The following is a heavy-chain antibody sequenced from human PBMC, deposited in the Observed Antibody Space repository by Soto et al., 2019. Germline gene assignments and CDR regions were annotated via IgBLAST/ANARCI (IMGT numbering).Heavy chain of an antibody. V-gene: IGHV3-74*01. D-gene: IGHD3-22*01. CDR3: ARDERYYYDSSGYYGMDV. CDR2: INSDGSST. CDR1: GFTFSSYS. Sequence: ESVGGLVQPGGSLRLSCAASGFTFSSYSMNWVRQAPGKGLVWVSRINSDGSSTSYADSVKGRFTISRDNAKNTLYLQMNSLRAEDTAVYYCARDERYYYDSSGYYGMDVWGQGTTVTVSS. J-gene: IGHJ6*02.